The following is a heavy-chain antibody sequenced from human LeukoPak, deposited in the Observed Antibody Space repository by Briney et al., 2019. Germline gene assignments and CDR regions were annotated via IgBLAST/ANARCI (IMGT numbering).Heavy chain of an antibody. CDR3: ARYCSGGSCQYGMDV. V-gene: IGHV1-2*02. J-gene: IGHJ6*02. D-gene: IGHD2-15*01. Sequence: ASVKVSCKASGYTFTGYYMHWVRQAPGQGLEWMGWNNPNSGGTNYAQKFQGRVTMTRDTSISTAYMELSRLRSDDTAVYYCARYCSGGSCQYGMDVWGQGTTVTVSS. CDR1: GYTFTGYY. CDR2: NNPNSGGT.